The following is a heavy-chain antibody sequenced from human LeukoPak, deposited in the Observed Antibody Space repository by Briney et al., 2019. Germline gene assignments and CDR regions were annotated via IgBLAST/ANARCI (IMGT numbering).Heavy chain of an antibody. CDR1: GYTLTELS. D-gene: IGHD6-19*01. CDR2: IIPIFGTA. Sequence: ASVKVSCKVSGYTLTELSMHWVRQAPGQGLEWMGGIIPIFGTANYAQKFQGRVTITADESTSTAYMELSSLRSEDTAVYYCARVRVAGTGYFDYWGQGTLATVSS. J-gene: IGHJ4*02. V-gene: IGHV1-69*13. CDR3: ARVRVAGTGYFDY.